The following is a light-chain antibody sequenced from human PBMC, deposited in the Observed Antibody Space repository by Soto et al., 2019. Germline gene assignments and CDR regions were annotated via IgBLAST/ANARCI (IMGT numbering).Light chain of an antibody. Sequence: EVVMTQSPATLSKSPGERATLSCRASQSVRSNLAWHQQKPGQAPRLLIYAASTRATGVPARFSGSGSGTEFTLTISDLQSEDFAVYFCQHYDILPLTFGGGTKVDIK. V-gene: IGKV3-15*01. CDR3: QHYDILPLT. CDR1: QSVRSN. CDR2: AAS. J-gene: IGKJ4*01.